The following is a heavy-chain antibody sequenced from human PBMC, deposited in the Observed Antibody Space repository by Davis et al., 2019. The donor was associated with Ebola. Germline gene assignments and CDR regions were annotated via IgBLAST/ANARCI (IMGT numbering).Heavy chain of an antibody. CDR3: ARMGTYDAFDI. D-gene: IGHD1/OR15-1a*01. Sequence: PGGSLRLSCAASGFTFDDYAMHWVRQAPGKGLEWVSGISWNSGSIGYADSVKGRFTISRDNAKNSLYLQMNSLRAEDTAVYYCARMGTYDAFDIWGQGTMVTVSS. CDR1: GFTFDDYA. CDR2: ISWNSGSI. J-gene: IGHJ3*02. V-gene: IGHV3-9*01.